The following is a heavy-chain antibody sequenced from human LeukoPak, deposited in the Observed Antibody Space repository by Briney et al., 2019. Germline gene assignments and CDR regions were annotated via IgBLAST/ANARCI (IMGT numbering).Heavy chain of an antibody. CDR3: ARERYSSSWSGSLDY. D-gene: IGHD6-13*01. Sequence: GESLKISSKGSEYSFTSYWIGWVGQMPGKGLEWMGGIDPGDSATRYNPCFQGQAPISAAQSISTAYLQWSSLKASDTAMYYCARERYSSSWSGSLDYWGQGTLVTVSS. CDR1: EYSFTSYW. V-gene: IGHV5-51*01. CDR2: IDPGDSAT. J-gene: IGHJ4*02.